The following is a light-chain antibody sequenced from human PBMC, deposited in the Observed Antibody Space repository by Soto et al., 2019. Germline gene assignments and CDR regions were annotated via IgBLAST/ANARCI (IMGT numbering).Light chain of an antibody. CDR2: DAS. Sequence: DIVLTQSPATLSLSPGERATLSCRASQSVSSDYLAWYQQKPGLAPRLLIYDASTRATGIPDRFRGSGSGTDFTLTISRLEPEDFAVYYCQQCGSSPTTFGQGTKVEIK. J-gene: IGKJ1*01. CDR1: QSVSSDY. CDR3: QQCGSSPTT. V-gene: IGKV3D-20*01.